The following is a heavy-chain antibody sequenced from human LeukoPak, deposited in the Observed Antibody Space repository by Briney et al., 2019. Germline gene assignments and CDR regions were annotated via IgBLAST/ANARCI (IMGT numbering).Heavy chain of an antibody. CDR2: ISSSSSYI. Sequence: KPGGSVRLSCAASGFTFSSYSMNWVRQAPGKGLEWVSSISSSSSYIYYADSVEGRFTISRDNAKNSLYLQMNSLRAEDTAVYYCASLGRNGVELSSGYWGQGTLVTVSS. J-gene: IGHJ4*02. D-gene: IGHD1-7*01. CDR1: GFTFSSYS. CDR3: ASLGRNGVELSSGY. V-gene: IGHV3-21*01.